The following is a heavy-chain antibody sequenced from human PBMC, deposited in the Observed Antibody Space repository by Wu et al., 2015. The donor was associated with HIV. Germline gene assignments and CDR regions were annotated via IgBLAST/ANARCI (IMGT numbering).Heavy chain of an antibody. CDR1: GYNFDSND. CDR2: MNPNSGNT. Sequence: QVLLVQSGAEVKEPGTSVKISCKASGYNFDSNDVNWVRQATGQGLEWMGWMNPNSGNTGYAQKFQGRVTMTRNTSISTAYMELSSLRSEDTAVYYCARGMRVRGIIRGYGMDVWGQGTTVTVSS. CDR3: ARGMRVRGIIRGYGMDV. V-gene: IGHV1-8*01. D-gene: IGHD3-10*01. J-gene: IGHJ6*02.